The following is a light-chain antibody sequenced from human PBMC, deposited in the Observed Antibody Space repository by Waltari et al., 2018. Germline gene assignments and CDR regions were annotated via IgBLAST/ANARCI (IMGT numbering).Light chain of an antibody. J-gene: IGKJ5*01. V-gene: IGKV4-1*01. Sequence: DIVMTQSPDFLAVSLGERATINCKSSQSLFSTSNSKTYISWYQQKPGQPTKLLISWASTRGSGVPDRFSGSGSGTDFTLTISSLQAEDVAVYYCHHYYIPPLTFGQGTRLEIK. CDR3: HHYYIPPLT. CDR1: QSLFSTSNSKTY. CDR2: WAS.